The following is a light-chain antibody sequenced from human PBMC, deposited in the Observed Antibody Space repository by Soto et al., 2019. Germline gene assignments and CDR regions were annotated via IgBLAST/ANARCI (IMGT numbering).Light chain of an antibody. Sequence: DIVMTQPPDPLAVSLGERATINCKSSQSVLDSSTNDSKIAWYQQRPRQPPKLLTYGASTRESGVPDRFSGSGSGTDFTLTISNLQTEDVAVYYCQQYYDPPWTFGQGTEVEI. CDR3: QQYYDPPWT. J-gene: IGKJ1*01. V-gene: IGKV4-1*01. CDR1: QSVLDSSTNDSK. CDR2: GAS.